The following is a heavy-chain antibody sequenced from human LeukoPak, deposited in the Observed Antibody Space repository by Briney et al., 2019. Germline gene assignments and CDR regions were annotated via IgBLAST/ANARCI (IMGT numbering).Heavy chain of an antibody. V-gene: IGHV4-39*01. J-gene: IGHJ4*02. CDR2: IYYSGNT. Sequence: SQTLSLTGTVSGGSISSSSYSWGWIRQPPGKGREWIGSIYYSGNTYYHPSLKSRVTISVDTSKNQFSLKLSSVTAADTSVYYCARLKQTMTGFFGPGEYWGQGTLVTVSS. CDR3: ARLKQTMTGFFGPGEY. CDR1: GGSISSSSYS. D-gene: IGHD3-9*01.